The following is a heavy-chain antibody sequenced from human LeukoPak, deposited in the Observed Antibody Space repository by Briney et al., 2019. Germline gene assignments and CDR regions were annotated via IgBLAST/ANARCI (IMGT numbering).Heavy chain of an antibody. CDR2: IYYSGST. V-gene: IGHV4-39*07. D-gene: IGHD2/OR15-2a*01. Sequence: SETLSLTCTVSGGSITSSSYYWGWIRQPPGKGLEWIGSIYYSGSTHYTPSLKSRLTISIDTSKNHFSLKLSSVTAADTAVYYCARVLEILDAFDVWGQGTMVTVSS. J-gene: IGHJ3*01. CDR1: GGSITSSSYY. CDR3: ARVLEILDAFDV.